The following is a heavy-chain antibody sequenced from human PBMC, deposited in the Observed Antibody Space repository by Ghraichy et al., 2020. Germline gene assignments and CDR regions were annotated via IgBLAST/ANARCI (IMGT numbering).Heavy chain of an antibody. Sequence: GGSLRLSCAASGFSFISYALTWVRQAPGKGLEWVAAIGDTGDFTYYGDSVKGRFTVSRDNSKNTLFLQMTSLRDEDTARYYCAKDLDYGGPGGALGSWGQGTMVIVSS. CDR1: GFSFISYA. CDR3: AKDLDYGGPGGALGS. J-gene: IGHJ3*02. V-gene: IGHV3-23*01. CDR2: IGDTGDFT. D-gene: IGHD4-23*01.